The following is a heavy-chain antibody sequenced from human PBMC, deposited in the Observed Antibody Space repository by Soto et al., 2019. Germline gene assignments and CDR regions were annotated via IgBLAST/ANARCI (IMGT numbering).Heavy chain of an antibody. CDR1: GDSVRNQY. D-gene: IGHD3-10*01. V-gene: IGHV4-59*08. CDR3: ARLPAVSGSLAWFDP. Sequence: PSETLSLTCTVSGDSVRNQYWSWIRRPPGKGLEWIGYIYSSGTTNYNPSLKSRATISADTSKNQLSLKLNSVTAADTAVYYCARLPAVSGSLAWFDPWGQGTLVTVSS. CDR2: IYSSGTT. J-gene: IGHJ5*02.